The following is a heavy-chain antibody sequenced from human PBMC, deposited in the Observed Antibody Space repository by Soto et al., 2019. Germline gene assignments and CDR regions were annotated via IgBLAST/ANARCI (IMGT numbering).Heavy chain of an antibody. D-gene: IGHD4-17*01. CDR1: GFTLSIYR. V-gene: IGHV3-33*01. CDR2: IWYDGSNK. CDR3: ARADYGDYEGVYYYYGMDV. Sequence: QVQLVESGGGVVQPGRSLRLSCAASGFTLSIYRMHWGRQAPGKGLEWVAVIWYDGSNKYYADSVKGRFTISRDNSKNTVYLQRNSLRAEDTAVYYCARADYGDYEGVYYYYGMDVWGQGTTVTVSS. J-gene: IGHJ6*02.